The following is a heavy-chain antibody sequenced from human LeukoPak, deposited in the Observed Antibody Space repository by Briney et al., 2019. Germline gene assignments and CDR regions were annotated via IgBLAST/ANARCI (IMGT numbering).Heavy chain of an antibody. CDR3: ARDQQRVDYGDYVTH. V-gene: IGHV3-11*01. CDR1: GFTFRDYY. J-gene: IGHJ4*02. Sequence: GGSLRLSCAASGFTFRDYYKSWIRQAPGKGLEWVSYISSSGSTIYYADSVKGRFTISRDNAKNSLYLQMNSLRAEDTAVYYCARDQQRVDYGDYVTHWGQGTLVTVSS. CDR2: ISSSGSTI. D-gene: IGHD4-17*01.